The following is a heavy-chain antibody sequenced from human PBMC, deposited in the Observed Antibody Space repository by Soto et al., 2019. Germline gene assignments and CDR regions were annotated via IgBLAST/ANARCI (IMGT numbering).Heavy chain of an antibody. J-gene: IGHJ4*02. CDR3: ASTSDMYSNSWYYFDY. Sequence: SETLSLTCTVSGGSISSYYWSWIRQPPGKGLEWIGYIYYSGSTDYNPYLKSRVTISVDTSKNQFSLKLSSVTAADTAVYYCASTSDMYSNSWYYFDYWGQGTLVTVSS. D-gene: IGHD6-13*01. CDR2: IYYSGST. V-gene: IGHV4-59*01. CDR1: GGSISSYY.